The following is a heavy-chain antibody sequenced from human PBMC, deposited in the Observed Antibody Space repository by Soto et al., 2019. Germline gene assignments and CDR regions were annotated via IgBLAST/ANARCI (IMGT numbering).Heavy chain of an antibody. J-gene: IGHJ6*02. CDR1: GFGFEDYA. V-gene: IGHV3-9*01. D-gene: IGHD3-10*01. CDR2: IAWNSDII. CDR3: AKDHYGLAIYGMDV. Sequence: EVQLVESGGGLVQPGRSLRLSCAASGFGFEDYAMNWVRQAPGKRLQWVSGIAWNSDIIGYADSVKGRFTVSRDNGKNSLYLQMNSLRPEDTALYYCAKDHYGLAIYGMDVWGQGTTVTVSS.